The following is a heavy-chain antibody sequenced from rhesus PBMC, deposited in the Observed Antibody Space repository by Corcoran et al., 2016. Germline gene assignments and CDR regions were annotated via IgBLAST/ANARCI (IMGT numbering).Heavy chain of an antibody. CDR3: ARELPMTTVTTFRSSDV. J-gene: IGHJ5-2*02. Sequence: QLQLQESGPGLVKPSETLSLTCAVSGGSISINYWTWLPPPPGQGLEWIGRISASGGTTDYNPSLKSRVTISRDTSTNQFSLKLTSVTAADTALYYCARELPMTTVTTFRSSDVWGRGILVTVSS. CDR2: ISASGGTT. D-gene: IGHD4-35*01. V-gene: IGHV4-173*01. CDR1: GGSISINY.